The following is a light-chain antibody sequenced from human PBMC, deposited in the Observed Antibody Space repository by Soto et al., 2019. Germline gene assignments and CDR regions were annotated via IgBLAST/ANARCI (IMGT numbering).Light chain of an antibody. Sequence: SYELTQPPSVSVYPGQTASITCSGDTLGDKYACWYHQKPGQSPVLVIYQDSKRPSGIPERFSGSNSGNTATLTISGTQAMDEADYYCQAWDSSTAVFGGGTQLTLL. J-gene: IGLJ2*01. CDR1: TLGDKY. V-gene: IGLV3-1*01. CDR3: QAWDSSTAV. CDR2: QDS.